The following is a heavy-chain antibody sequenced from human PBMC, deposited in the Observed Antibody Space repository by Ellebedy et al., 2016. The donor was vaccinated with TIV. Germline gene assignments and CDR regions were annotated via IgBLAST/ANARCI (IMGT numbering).Heavy chain of an antibody. CDR3: ARPNMGYYYMDA. CDR1: GYSFPTYW. V-gene: IGHV5-51*01. D-gene: IGHD2/OR15-2a*01. Sequence: KVSCKGSGYSFPTYWIGWVRQMRGKGLDWMGIIYPGDSDTRYSPSFEGQVTISADKSISTVFLQWSSLKASDTAIYYCARPNMGYYYMDAWGTGTTVSVSS. J-gene: IGHJ6*03. CDR2: IYPGDSDT.